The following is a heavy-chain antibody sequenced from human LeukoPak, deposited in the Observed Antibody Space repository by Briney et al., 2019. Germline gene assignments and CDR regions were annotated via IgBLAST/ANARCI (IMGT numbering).Heavy chain of an antibody. CDR3: ATRLYISSTLNYFDS. CDR1: GFTFSSYA. V-gene: IGHV3-23*01. Sequence: PGGSLRLSCAASGFTFSSYAMSWVRQAPGKGLEWVSGISGSGGSTYYADSVKGRFTISRDHSKNTLYLQMNSLRAEDTAVYYCATRLYISSTLNYFDSCGQGTLVTVSS. D-gene: IGHD3-3*02. J-gene: IGHJ4*02. CDR2: ISGSGGST.